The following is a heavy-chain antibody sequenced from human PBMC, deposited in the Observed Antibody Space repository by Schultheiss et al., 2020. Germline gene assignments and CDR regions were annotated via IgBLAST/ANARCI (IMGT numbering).Heavy chain of an antibody. CDR1: GFTFSSYG. V-gene: IGHV3-33*06. J-gene: IGHJ4*02. D-gene: IGHD3-22*01. CDR3: AKDLDYDSSGYRFDY. Sequence: GGSLRLSCAASGFTFSSYGMHWVRQAPGKGLEWVAVIWYDGSNKYYADSVKGRFTISRDNSKNTLYLQMNSLRAEDTAVYYCAKDLDYDSSGYRFDYWGQGTLVTVSS. CDR2: IWYDGSNK.